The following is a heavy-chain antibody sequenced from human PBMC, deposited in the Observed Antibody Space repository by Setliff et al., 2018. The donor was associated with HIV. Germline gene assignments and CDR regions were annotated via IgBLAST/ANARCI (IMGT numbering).Heavy chain of an antibody. J-gene: IGHJ4*02. V-gene: IGHV4-31*03. CDR3: AREGIWFGELSGAHDF. CDR2: IYHSGTA. Sequence: SETLSLTCNVSGASVSSDDYYWSWIRQHPGKGLEWIGYIYHSGTASYHSSLKSRVTISMDTSKNRFALRLTSVTAADTAVYYCAREGIWFGELSGAHDFWGQGIQVTVSS. CDR1: GASVSSDDYY. D-gene: IGHD3-10*01.